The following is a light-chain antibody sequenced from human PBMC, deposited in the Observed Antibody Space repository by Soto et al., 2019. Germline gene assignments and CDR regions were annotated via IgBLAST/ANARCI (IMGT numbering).Light chain of an antibody. Sequence: IGWTQSPGTLSLSPGERAALSCRASQRLSSSSLAWYQQKPGHGPRLLIYGASRRATGIPDRFSATESGTDFTLTISSLEAEDFAVYFCQQYDSTPWTFGQGTKVDIK. V-gene: IGKV3-20*01. CDR2: GAS. CDR1: QRLSSSS. J-gene: IGKJ1*01. CDR3: QQYDSTPWT.